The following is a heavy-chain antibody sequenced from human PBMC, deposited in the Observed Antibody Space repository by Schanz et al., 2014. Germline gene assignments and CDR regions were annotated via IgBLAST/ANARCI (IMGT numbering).Heavy chain of an antibody. Sequence: EVQLVESGGGLLQPGGSLRLSCAVSGFTVSSNYMSWVRQAPWKGLEWVSTVYMSAASTRYADSVKGRFIISRDSSKNTLFLQMNSLRPEDTALYFCARDEGRDGYNLAFDVWGQGTLVTVSS. V-gene: IGHV3-53*01. CDR2: VYMSAAST. CDR3: ARDEGRDGYNLAFDV. CDR1: GFTVSSNY. J-gene: IGHJ3*01. D-gene: IGHD5-12*01.